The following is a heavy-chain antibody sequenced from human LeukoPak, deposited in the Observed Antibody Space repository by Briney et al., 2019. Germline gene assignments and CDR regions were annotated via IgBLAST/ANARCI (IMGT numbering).Heavy chain of an antibody. CDR3: ASDPGSGWWGGFDL. D-gene: IGHD6-19*01. V-gene: IGHV3-7*04. Sequence: GGSLRLSCAASGFNFDHYWMTWVRQAPGKGLEWVASIKQDGSAKVYLDSMKGRFTISRDNSRDSLYLQMNSLRPEDTAVYCASDPGSGWWGGFDLWGQGTLVTVSS. CDR1: GFNFDHYW. CDR2: IKQDGSAK. J-gene: IGHJ5*02.